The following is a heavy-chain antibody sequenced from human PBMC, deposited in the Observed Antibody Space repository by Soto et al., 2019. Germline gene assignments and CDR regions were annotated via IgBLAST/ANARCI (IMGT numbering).Heavy chain of an antibody. V-gene: IGHV1-69*12. CDR3: ARVSPYSGPYYYYGMDV. Sequence: QVQLVQSGAEVKKPGSSVKVSCKASGGTFSSYAISWVRQAPGQGLEWMGGIIPIFGTANYAQKFQGRVTITADESTSTADMELSSLRAEDTAVYYCARVSPYSGPYYYYGMDVWGQGTTVTVSS. CDR1: GGTFSSYA. D-gene: IGHD1-26*01. CDR2: IIPIFGTA. J-gene: IGHJ6*02.